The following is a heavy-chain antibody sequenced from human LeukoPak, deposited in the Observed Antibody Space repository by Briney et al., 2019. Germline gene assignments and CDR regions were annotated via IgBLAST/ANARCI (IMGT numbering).Heavy chain of an antibody. CDR1: GGSISSYY. V-gene: IGHV4-59*12. J-gene: IGHJ4*02. D-gene: IGHD1-1*01. Sequence: PSETLSLTCAVSGGSISSYYWSWIRQPPRKGLEWIGSIYYSGSTYYNPSLESRVTISVDTSKNQFSLRLSSVTAADTAVYYCASPTGTTDDYWGQGTLVTVSS. CDR2: IYYSGST. CDR3: ASPTGTTDDY.